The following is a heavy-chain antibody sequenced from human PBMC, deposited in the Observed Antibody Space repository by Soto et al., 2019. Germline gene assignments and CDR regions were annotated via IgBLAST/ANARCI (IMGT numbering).Heavy chain of an antibody. J-gene: IGHJ4*02. V-gene: IGHV4-34*01. CDR1: GGSFSGYY. CDR2: INHSGST. D-gene: IGHD4-4*01. CDR3: ARIATTTLGGPIDY. Sequence: SETLSLTCAVYGGSFSGYYWSWIRQPPGKGLEWIGEINHSGSTNYNPSLKSRVTISVDTSKNQFSLKLSSVTAVDTAVYYCARIATTTLGGPIDYWGRGTLVTVS.